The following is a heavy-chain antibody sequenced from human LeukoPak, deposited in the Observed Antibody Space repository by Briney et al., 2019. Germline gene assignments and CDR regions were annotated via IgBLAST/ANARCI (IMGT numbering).Heavy chain of an antibody. CDR3: AKEERTTAIFDY. CDR1: GFTFSSYG. V-gene: IGHV3-30*18. D-gene: IGHD1-1*01. CDR2: ISYDGSNK. Sequence: GGSLRLSCAASGFTFSSYGMHWVRQAPHRGVEWVAVISYDGSNKYYADSVKGRFTISRDNSKNTLYLQMNSLRAEDMAVYHCAKEERTTAIFDYWGQGTLVTVSS. J-gene: IGHJ4*02.